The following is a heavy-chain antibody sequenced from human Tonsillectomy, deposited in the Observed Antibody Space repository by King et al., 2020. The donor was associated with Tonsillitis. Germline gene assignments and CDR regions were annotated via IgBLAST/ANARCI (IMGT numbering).Heavy chain of an antibody. V-gene: IGHV1-46*03. J-gene: IGHJ6*03. Sequence: VQLVESGAEVKKPGASVTVSCKASGYTFTDYYIHWVRQAPGQGLEWMGVINPSGGSTSYEQKFQGRVTMTRDKSTSTVYMELNSLKSEDTAVQFCVSGYSRNDVNDFYCMDVGGKGTTVAVSS. D-gene: IGHD6-13*01. CDR3: VSGYSRNDVNDFYCMDV. CDR2: INPSGGST. CDR1: GYTFTDYY.